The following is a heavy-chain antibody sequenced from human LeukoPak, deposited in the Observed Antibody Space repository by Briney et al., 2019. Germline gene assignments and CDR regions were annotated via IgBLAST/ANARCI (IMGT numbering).Heavy chain of an antibody. V-gene: IGHV3-64D*06. CDR1: GFTFTNYP. D-gene: IGHD4-17*01. CDR3: AKERNDYGDYDY. J-gene: IGHJ4*02. CDR2: ISSNGIST. Sequence: GGSLRLSCSASGFTFTNYPMHWVRQAPGKGLEFVSSISSNGISTYYADSVKGRFTISRDNSKNTLYLQMSSLRAEDRAVYYCAKERNDYGDYDYWGQGTLVTVSS.